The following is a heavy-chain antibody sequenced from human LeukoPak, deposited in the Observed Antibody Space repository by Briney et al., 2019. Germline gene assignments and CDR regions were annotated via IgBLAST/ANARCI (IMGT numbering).Heavy chain of an antibody. Sequence: SETLSLTCAVYGGSFSGCYWSWIRQPPGKGLEWIGESNHSGSTNYNPSLKSRVTISVDTSKNQFSLKLSSVTAADTAVYYCARVSLESYCSSTSCYSRFDPWGQGTLVTVSS. D-gene: IGHD2-2*02. CDR3: ARVSLESYCSSTSCYSRFDP. J-gene: IGHJ5*02. V-gene: IGHV4-34*01. CDR2: SNHSGST. CDR1: GGSFSGCY.